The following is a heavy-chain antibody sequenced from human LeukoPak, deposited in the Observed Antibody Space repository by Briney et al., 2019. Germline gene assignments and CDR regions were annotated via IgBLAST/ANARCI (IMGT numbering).Heavy chain of an antibody. J-gene: IGHJ4*02. CDR3: AKGRLRSFPYYFDY. CDR2: IIGSGGST. Sequence: GGSLRLSCASSGFTFSSYAMSSVRQAPGKGLELVSAIIGSGGSTYYADSVKGRFTISRDNSKNTLYLQMNSLRAEDTAVYYCAKGRLRSFPYYFDYWGQGTLVTVSS. D-gene: IGHD4-17*01. CDR1: GFTFSSYA. V-gene: IGHV3-23*01.